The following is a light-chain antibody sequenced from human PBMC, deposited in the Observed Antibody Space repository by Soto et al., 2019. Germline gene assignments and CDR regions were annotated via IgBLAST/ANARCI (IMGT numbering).Light chain of an antibody. CDR3: QQSYSTPRT. CDR1: QSISNY. J-gene: IGKJ1*01. CDR2: GAS. V-gene: IGKV1-39*01. Sequence: DIQMTQSPSSLSASVGDRVTITCRASQSISNYLDWYQQKPGKAPKLLIYGASNLQSGVPSRFSGSGSGTDFTLNISSLQPEDFATYYCQQSYSTPRTFGQGTKVEIK.